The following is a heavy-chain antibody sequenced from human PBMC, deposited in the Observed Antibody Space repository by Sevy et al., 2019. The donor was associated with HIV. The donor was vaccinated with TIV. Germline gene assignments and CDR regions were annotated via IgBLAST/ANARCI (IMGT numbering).Heavy chain of an antibody. CDR3: ARALREAYYDFWSGYYYYYGMDV. CDR2: INPNSGGT. CDR1: GYTFTGYY. J-gene: IGHJ6*02. D-gene: IGHD3-3*01. Sequence: GSVKVSCKASGYTFTGYYMHWVRQAPGQGLEWMGWINPNSGGTNYAQKFQGWVTMTRDTSISTAYMELSRLRSDDTAVYYCARALREAYYDFWSGYYYYYGMDVWGQGTTVTVSS. V-gene: IGHV1-2*04.